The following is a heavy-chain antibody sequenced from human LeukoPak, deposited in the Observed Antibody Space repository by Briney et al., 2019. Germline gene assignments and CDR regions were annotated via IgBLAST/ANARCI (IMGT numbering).Heavy chain of an antibody. J-gene: IGHJ4*02. Sequence: GGSLRLSCAASGFPFSNYALTWVRQGPGKGLEWVSGLSGSGISTYYADSVKGRFTISRDNSKNTLYLQMNSLRADDTAVYYCAKIPSAVPGRGFDYWGQGALVTVSS. D-gene: IGHD6-19*01. CDR1: GFPFSNYA. CDR3: AKIPSAVPGRGFDY. CDR2: LSGSGIST. V-gene: IGHV3-23*01.